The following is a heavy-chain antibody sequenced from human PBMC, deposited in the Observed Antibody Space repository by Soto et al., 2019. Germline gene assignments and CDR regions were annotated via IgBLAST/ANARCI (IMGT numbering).Heavy chain of an antibody. CDR3: ARDRNGGNFDY. J-gene: IGHJ4*02. V-gene: IGHV4-30-4*01. CDR2: IYYSGST. Sequence: SETLSLTCTVSGGSVSSGDYYWSWIRQPPGKGLEWIGYIYYSGSTYYNPSLKSRVTISVDTTKNQFSLKLSSVTAADTAVYYCARDRNGGNFDYWGQGTLVTVSS. D-gene: IGHD2-15*01. CDR1: GGSVSSGDYY.